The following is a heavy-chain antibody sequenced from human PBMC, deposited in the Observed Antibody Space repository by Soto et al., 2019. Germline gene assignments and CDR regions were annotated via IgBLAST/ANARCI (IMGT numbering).Heavy chain of an antibody. V-gene: IGHV3-30-3*01. CDR3: AREHSYDYFDY. D-gene: IGHD5-18*01. CDR2: ISYEGSNK. J-gene: IGHJ4*02. CDR1: GFTFSSYA. Sequence: QVQLVESGGGVVQPGRSLRLSCAASGFTFSSYAMHWVRQAPGKGLEWVAVISYEGSNKYYADSVKGRVTISRDNSKNPLYLQMNSLTAEDTAVYYHAREHSYDYFDYWGEGTLVTVAS.